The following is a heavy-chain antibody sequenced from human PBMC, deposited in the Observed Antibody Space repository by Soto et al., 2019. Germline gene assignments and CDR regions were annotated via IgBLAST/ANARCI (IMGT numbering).Heavy chain of an antibody. CDR2: INAGNGNT. V-gene: IGHV1-3*01. Sequence: ASVKVSCKASGYTFTSYAMHWVRQAPGQRLEWMGWINAGNGNTKYAQKFQGRVTITRDTSASTAYMELSRLRSEVSAVYYCATSAFVFYGSGRYFTPDTYDIWGQGTMVTDS. J-gene: IGHJ3*02. CDR1: GYTFTSYA. D-gene: IGHD3-10*01. CDR3: ATSAFVFYGSGRYFTPDTYDI.